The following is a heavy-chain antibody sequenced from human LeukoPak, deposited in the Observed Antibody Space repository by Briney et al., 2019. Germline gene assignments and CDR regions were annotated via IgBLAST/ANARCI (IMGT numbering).Heavy chain of an antibody. J-gene: IGHJ4*02. CDR1: GFTVSSNS. CDR2: IYSDNT. V-gene: IGHV3-66*03. D-gene: IGHD5-12*01. Sequence: GGSLRLSCTVSGFTVSSNSMSWVRQAPGKGLEWVSFIYSDNTHYSDSVKGRFTISRDNSKNTLYLQMGSLRAEDMAVYYCARSMAGYRTIDYWGQGTLVTVSS. CDR3: ARSMAGYRTIDY.